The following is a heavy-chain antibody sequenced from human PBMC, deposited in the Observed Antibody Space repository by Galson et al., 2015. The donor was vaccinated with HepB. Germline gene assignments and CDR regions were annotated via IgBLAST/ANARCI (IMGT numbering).Heavy chain of an antibody. J-gene: IGHJ6*02. Sequence: SLRLSCAASGFTFSSYAMSWVRQAPGKGLEWVSAISGSGGSTYYADSVKGRFTISRDNSKNTLYLQMNSLRAEDTDVYYCAKSLVSVTRLYYYYGMDVWGQGTTVTVSS. CDR2: ISGSGGST. V-gene: IGHV3-23*01. CDR3: AKSLVSVTRLYYYYGMDV. D-gene: IGHD4-17*01. CDR1: GFTFSSYA.